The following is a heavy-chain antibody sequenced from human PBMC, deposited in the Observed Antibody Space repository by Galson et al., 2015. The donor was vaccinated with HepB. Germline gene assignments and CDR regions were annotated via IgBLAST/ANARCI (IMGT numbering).Heavy chain of an antibody. J-gene: IGHJ3*02. Sequence: ETLSLTCTVSGGSISSYYWSWIRQPPGKGLEWIGYIYYSGSTNYNPSLKSRVTISVDTSKNQFSLKLSSVTAADTAVYYCARLRPPSNLWFGEFLVAFDIWGQGTMVTVSS. CDR3: ARLRPPSNLWFGEFLVAFDI. V-gene: IGHV4-59*08. D-gene: IGHD3-10*01. CDR1: GGSISSYY. CDR2: IYYSGST.